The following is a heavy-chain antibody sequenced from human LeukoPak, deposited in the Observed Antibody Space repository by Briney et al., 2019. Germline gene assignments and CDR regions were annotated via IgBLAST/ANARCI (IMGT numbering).Heavy chain of an antibody. Sequence: GGSLRLSCAASGFTFSNYVVHWVRQAPGKGLEWVAVISYDGSNKWNADSVKGRFTISRDNSKNTLYLQMNSLRAEDTAVYYCARGPEAVAGDLDYWGQGTLVTVSS. D-gene: IGHD6-19*01. V-gene: IGHV3-30-3*01. CDR2: ISYDGSNK. J-gene: IGHJ4*02. CDR3: ARGPEAVAGDLDY. CDR1: GFTFSNYV.